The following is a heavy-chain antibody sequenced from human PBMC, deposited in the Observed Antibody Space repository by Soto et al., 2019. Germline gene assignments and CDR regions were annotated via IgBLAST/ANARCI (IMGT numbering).Heavy chain of an antibody. D-gene: IGHD3-10*01. CDR1: GFTFSDYS. J-gene: IGHJ6*02. CDR2: ISSSSWTI. Sequence: EVQLVESGGGLVQPGGSLRLSCAASGFTFSDYSMNWVRQAPGKGLEWVSYISSSSWTIYYADSVKGRFTLSRDNAKNSLYLQMNSLRDEDTAVYYCARAGDFILGKDYYCGMDVWGQGTTVTVSS. V-gene: IGHV3-48*02. CDR3: ARAGDFILGKDYYCGMDV.